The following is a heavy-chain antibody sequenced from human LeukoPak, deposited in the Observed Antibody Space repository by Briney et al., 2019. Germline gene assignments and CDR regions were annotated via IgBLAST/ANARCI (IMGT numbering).Heavy chain of an antibody. V-gene: IGHV1-18*01. CDR3: ARASITMIVVVLDDY. D-gene: IGHD3-22*01. Sequence: ASVKVSCKASGYTFTSYGISWVRQAPGQGLEWMGWISAYNGNTNYAQKLQGRVTMTTDTSTSTAYMELRSLRSDDTAVYYCARASITMIVVVLDDYWGQGTLVTVSS. CDR1: GYTFTSYG. J-gene: IGHJ4*02. CDR2: ISAYNGNT.